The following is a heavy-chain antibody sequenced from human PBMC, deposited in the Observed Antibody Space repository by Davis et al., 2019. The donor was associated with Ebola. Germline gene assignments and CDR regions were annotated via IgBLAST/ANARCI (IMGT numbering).Heavy chain of an antibody. D-gene: IGHD3-3*01. Sequence: GGSLRLSCAASGLTFSSYGMNWVRQAPGKGLEWVSSISSSSTYIYYADSVEGRFAISRDNAKKSLYLQMNSLRAEDTAVYYCAKSGLSFGVVKYHYGMDVWGKGTTVTVSS. V-gene: IGHV3-21*04. J-gene: IGHJ6*04. CDR2: ISSSSTYI. CDR1: GLTFSSYG. CDR3: AKSGLSFGVVKYHYGMDV.